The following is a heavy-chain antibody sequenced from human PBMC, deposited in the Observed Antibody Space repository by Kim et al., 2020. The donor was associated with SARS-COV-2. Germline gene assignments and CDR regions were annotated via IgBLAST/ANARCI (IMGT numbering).Heavy chain of an antibody. CDR3: ARVTDYDYVWGSLNLDY. D-gene: IGHD3-16*01. V-gene: IGHV3-74*01. J-gene: IGHJ4*02. Sequence: VKGRFTISRDNAKNTLYLQMNSLRAEDTAVYYCARVTDYDYVWGSLNLDYWGQGTLVTVSS.